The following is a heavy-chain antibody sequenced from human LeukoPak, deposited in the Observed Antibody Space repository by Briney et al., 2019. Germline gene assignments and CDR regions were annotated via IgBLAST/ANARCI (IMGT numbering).Heavy chain of an antibody. Sequence: GGSLRLSCAASGFTFSSYWMNWARQAPGKGLEWVASINHNGNVNYYVDSVKGRFTISRDNAKNSLCLQMSNLRAEDTAVYFCARGGGLDVWGQGATVTVSS. CDR3: ARGGGLDV. D-gene: IGHD3-16*01. J-gene: IGHJ6*02. CDR2: INHNGNVN. V-gene: IGHV3-7*03. CDR1: GFTFSSYW.